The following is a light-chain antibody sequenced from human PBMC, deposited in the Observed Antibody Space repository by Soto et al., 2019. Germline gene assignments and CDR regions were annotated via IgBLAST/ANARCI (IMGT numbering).Light chain of an antibody. CDR3: SSYAGSYTYV. J-gene: IGLJ1*01. V-gene: IGLV2-14*01. CDR1: SSDVGRYNY. CDR2: EVT. Sequence: QSVLTQPDSVSGSPGQSIAISCTGTSSDVGRYNYVSWYQQHPGKAPKLMIYEVTNRPSGVSNRFSGSKSGNTASLTISGLQAEDEADYYCSSYAGSYTYVFATGTKLTVL.